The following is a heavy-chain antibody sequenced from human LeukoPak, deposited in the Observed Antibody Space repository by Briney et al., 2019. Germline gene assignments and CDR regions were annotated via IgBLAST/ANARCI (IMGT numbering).Heavy chain of an antibody. CDR2: IYYSGST. CDR1: GGSISSSSYY. D-gene: IGHD6-19*01. V-gene: IGHV4-39*01. CDR3: GLGSTKVAENYYFDY. Sequence: SETLSLTCTVSGGSISSSSYYWGWIRQPPGKGLEWIGSIYYSGSTYYNPSLKSRVTISVDTSKNQFSLKLSSVTAADTAVYYCGLGSTKVAENYYFDYWGQGTLVTVSS. J-gene: IGHJ4*02.